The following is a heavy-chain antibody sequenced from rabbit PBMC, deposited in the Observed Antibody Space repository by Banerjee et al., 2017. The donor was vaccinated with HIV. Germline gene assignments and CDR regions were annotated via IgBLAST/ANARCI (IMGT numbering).Heavy chain of an antibody. CDR3: ARDDAGVVGYDWDL. J-gene: IGHJ4*01. CDR2: IDAGTSGST. D-gene: IGHD4-2*01. CDR1: GFDFSSYG. Sequence: QEQLVESGGGLVQPGGSLKLSCKASGFDFSSYGVSWVRQAPGKGLEWIGYIDAGTSGSTYYASWAKGRFTISKTSSTTVTLQMTSLTAADTATYFCARDDAGVVGYDWDLWGPGTLVTVS. V-gene: IGHV1S45*01.